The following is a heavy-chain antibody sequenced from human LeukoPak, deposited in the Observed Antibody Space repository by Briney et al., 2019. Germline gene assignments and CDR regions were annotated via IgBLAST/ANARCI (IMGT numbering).Heavy chain of an antibody. CDR1: GFTFSNYG. CDR2: IWYDGSNK. CDR3: ARAGYGDPHFDF. Sequence: GGPLTLSCAASGFTFSNYGMHWVRQAPGKGLEWVAAIWYDGSNKYYGDSVKGRFTISRDNPKNTLYLQMNSLRAEDTAAYYCARAGYGDPHFDFWGQGTLVTVSS. J-gene: IGHJ4*02. V-gene: IGHV3-33*01. D-gene: IGHD4-17*01.